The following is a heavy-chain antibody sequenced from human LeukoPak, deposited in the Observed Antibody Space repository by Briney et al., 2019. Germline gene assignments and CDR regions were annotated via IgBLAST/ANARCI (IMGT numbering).Heavy chain of an antibody. CDR1: GGSISSSSYY. CDR2: IYYSGST. J-gene: IGHJ4*02. D-gene: IGHD1-14*01. CDR3: ASATGDYFDY. V-gene: IGHV4-39*01. Sequence: PSETLSLTCTVSGGSISSSSYYWGWIRQPPGKGLEWIGSIYYSGSTYYNPSLKSRVTISVDTSKNQFSLKLSSVTAADTAVYYCASATGDYFDYWGQATLVTVSS.